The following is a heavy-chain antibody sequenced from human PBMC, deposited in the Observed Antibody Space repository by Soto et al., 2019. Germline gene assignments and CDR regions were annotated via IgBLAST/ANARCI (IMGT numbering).Heavy chain of an antibody. CDR2: MQPSTGRT. J-gene: IGHJ3*02. CDR3: ASSIVGATFAFDI. Sequence: QVQLVQSGAEVREPGASVKVSCKASGYSFTSLDINWVRQTAGQGLEWMGWMQPSTGRTGYAQKFQGRVTMTRDTSINTAYMELSRLRSDDTAVYYCASSIVGATFAFDIWGQGTMVTVSS. V-gene: IGHV1-8*01. D-gene: IGHD1-26*01. CDR1: GYSFTSLD.